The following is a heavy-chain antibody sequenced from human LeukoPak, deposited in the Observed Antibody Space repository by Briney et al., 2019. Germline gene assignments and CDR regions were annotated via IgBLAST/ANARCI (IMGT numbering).Heavy chain of an antibody. CDR2: IYYSGST. J-gene: IGHJ3*02. Sequence: SETLSLTCAVYGGSFSGYYWSWIRQHPGKGLEWIGYIYYSGSTYYNPSLKSRVTISVDTSKNQFSLKLSSVTAADTAVYYCARDPYTVVAATLGAFDIWGQGTMVTVSS. CDR3: ARDPYTVVAATLGAFDI. CDR1: GGSFSGYY. D-gene: IGHD2-15*01. V-gene: IGHV4-31*11.